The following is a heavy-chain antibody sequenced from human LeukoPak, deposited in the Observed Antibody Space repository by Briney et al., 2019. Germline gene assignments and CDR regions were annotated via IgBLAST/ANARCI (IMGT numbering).Heavy chain of an antibody. CDR2: IDPSDSYT. Sequence: GESLKISCKGSGYSFTSYWISWVRQMPGKGLEWMGRIDPSDSYTNYSPSFQGHVTISADKSISTAYLQWSSLKASDTAMYYCASGILTGYYITGNYFDYWGQGTLVTVSS. D-gene: IGHD3-9*01. CDR3: ASGILTGYYITGNYFDY. V-gene: IGHV5-10-1*01. CDR1: GYSFTSYW. J-gene: IGHJ4*02.